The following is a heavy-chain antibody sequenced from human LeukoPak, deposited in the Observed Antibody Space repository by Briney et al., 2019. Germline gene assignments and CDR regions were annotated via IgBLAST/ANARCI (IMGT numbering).Heavy chain of an antibody. V-gene: IGHV1-18*04. CDR2: ISAYNGNT. CDR3: ARASAAVTYRGGNWFDP. D-gene: IGHD1-26*01. Sequence: GASVKVSCKASGYTFTSYYMHWVRQAPGQGLEWMGWISAYNGNTNYAQKLQGRVTMTTDTSTSTAYMGLRSLRSDDTAVYYCARASAAVTYRGGNWFDPWGQGTLVTVSS. J-gene: IGHJ5*02. CDR1: GYTFTSYY.